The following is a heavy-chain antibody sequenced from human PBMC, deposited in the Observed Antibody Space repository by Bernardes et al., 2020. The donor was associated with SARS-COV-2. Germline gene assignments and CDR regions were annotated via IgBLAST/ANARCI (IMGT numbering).Heavy chain of an antibody. Sequence: GGSLRLSCAPSGFTFSNYWMYWVRQAPGKGLVWVSRINSDGSSTTYADSVKGRFTISRDNAKDTLYLQMNSLRAEDTAIYYCARVVSCSGGSCLMRYFDLWGRGTLVTVS. J-gene: IGHJ2*01. D-gene: IGHD2-15*01. V-gene: IGHV3-74*01. CDR2: INSDGSST. CDR1: GFTFSNYW. CDR3: ARVVSCSGGSCLMRYFDL.